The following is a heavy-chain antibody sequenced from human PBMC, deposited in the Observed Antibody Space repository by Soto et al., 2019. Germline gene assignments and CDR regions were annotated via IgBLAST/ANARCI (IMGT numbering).Heavy chain of an antibody. J-gene: IGHJ5*02. Sequence: ASVKVSCKASGGTFSSYAISWVRQAPGQGLEWMGGIIPIFGTANYAQKFQGRVTITADESTSTAYMELSSLRSEDTALYYCAKDMGARPYHCFDPWGQGTLVTVSS. CDR2: IIPIFGTA. D-gene: IGHD6-6*01. V-gene: IGHV1-69*13. CDR1: GGTFSSYA. CDR3: AKDMGARPYHCFDP.